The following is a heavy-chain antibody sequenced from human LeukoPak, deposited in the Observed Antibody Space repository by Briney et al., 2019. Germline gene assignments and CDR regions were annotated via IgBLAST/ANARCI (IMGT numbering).Heavy chain of an antibody. Sequence: GGSLRLSCAASGFTFSSYAMSWVRQAPGKGLEWVSAISGSGGSTYYADSVKGRFTISRDNSKNTLYLQMNSLRAEDTAVYYCARDRSDSSGYHNWYFDLWGRGTLVTVSS. D-gene: IGHD3-22*01. CDR1: GFTFSSYA. CDR3: ARDRSDSSGYHNWYFDL. CDR2: ISGSGGST. V-gene: IGHV3-23*01. J-gene: IGHJ2*01.